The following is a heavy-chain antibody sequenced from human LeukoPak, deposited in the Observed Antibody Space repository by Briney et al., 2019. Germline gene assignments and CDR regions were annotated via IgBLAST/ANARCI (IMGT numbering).Heavy chain of an antibody. D-gene: IGHD2-2*01. CDR2: INPNSGGT. V-gene: IGHV1-2*02. CDR1: GYTFTGYY. J-gene: IGHJ1*01. CDR3: AREFVDIVVVPAALYMRYFQH. Sequence: GASVKVSCKASGYTFTGYYIHWVRQAPGQGLEWMGWINPNSGGTNYAQKFQGRVTMTRDTSISTAYMELSRLRSDDTAVYYCAREFVDIVVVPAALYMRYFQHWGQGTLVTVSS.